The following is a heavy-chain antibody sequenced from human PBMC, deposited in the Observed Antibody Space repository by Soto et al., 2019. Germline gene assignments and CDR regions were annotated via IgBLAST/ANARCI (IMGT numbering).Heavy chain of an antibody. J-gene: IGHJ6*02. Sequence: ASVKVSCKASGYTFTSYGISWVRQAPGQGLEWMGWISAYNGNTNYAQKLQGRVTMTTDTSTSPAYMERRSLRSDDTAVYYCAREGDGSGSYYNYYYYGMDVWG. D-gene: IGHD3-10*01. CDR2: ISAYNGNT. CDR1: GYTFTSYG. CDR3: AREGDGSGSYYNYYYYGMDV. V-gene: IGHV1-18*01.